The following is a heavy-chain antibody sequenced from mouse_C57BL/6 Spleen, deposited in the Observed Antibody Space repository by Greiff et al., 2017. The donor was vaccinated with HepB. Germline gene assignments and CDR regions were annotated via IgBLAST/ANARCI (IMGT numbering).Heavy chain of an antibody. D-gene: IGHD1-1*01. Sequence: EVQLQQSVAELVRPGASVKLSCTASGFNIKNTYMHWVKQRPEQGLEWIGRIDPANGNTKYAPKFQGKATITADTSSNPAYLQLSSLTSEDTAIYCGARDYGRSYVDWYFDVGGTGTTVTVSS. CDR1: GFNIKNTY. V-gene: IGHV14-3*01. J-gene: IGHJ1*03. CDR2: IDPANGNT. CDR3: ARDYGRSYVDWYFDV.